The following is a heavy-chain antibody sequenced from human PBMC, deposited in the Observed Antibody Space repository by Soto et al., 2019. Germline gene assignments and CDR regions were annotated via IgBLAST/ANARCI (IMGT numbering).Heavy chain of an antibody. Sequence: SETLSLTCTVSGGSISSHYWSWVRQAPGKGLEWIGHIYYRGSTTYNPSLRSRSTISVDTSNNQFSLKLNSVTTADTAVYYCARYCNNSDCRHLYYFDYWGLGTLVTVSS. D-gene: IGHD2-8*01. CDR1: GGSISSHY. CDR2: IYYRGST. V-gene: IGHV4-59*11. J-gene: IGHJ4*02. CDR3: ARYCNNSDCRHLYYFDY.